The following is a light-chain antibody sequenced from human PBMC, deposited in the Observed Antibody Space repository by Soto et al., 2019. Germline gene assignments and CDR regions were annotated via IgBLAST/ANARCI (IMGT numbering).Light chain of an antibody. CDR1: QTISSW. J-gene: IGKJ1*01. CDR2: DAS. V-gene: IGKV1-5*01. Sequence: DIQMTQSPSTLSGSVGDRVTITCRASQTISSWLAWYQQKPGKAPKILIYDASSLGSGVPSRFSGSASGTEFTLTISSLQPDDFATYYCQQYDTYSWTFGRGTKVDI. CDR3: QQYDTYSWT.